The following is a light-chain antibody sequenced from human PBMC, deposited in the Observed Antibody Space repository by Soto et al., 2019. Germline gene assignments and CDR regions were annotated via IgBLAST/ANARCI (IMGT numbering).Light chain of an antibody. CDR1: QSISSL. J-gene: IGKJ1*01. V-gene: IGKV1-39*01. CDR3: QQSYSNTRT. Sequence: DIQMTQCPSTLSASVGDRVTITCRASQSISSLFAWYQKKKGKAPKLLIYDASTLQSGVPSRYRGSGYGTDLTITISSMKNEDFETYYCQQSYSNTRTFGHGTKVDIK. CDR2: DAS.